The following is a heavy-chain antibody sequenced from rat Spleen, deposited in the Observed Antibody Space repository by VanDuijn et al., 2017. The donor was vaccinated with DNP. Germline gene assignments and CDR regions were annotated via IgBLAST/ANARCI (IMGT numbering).Heavy chain of an antibody. J-gene: IGHJ1*01. V-gene: IGHV5-7*01. CDR2: ISYDGSST. CDR3: ARHYGGYSYYWYFDF. CDR1: GFTFSDYN. D-gene: IGHD1-11*01. Sequence: EVQLVESGGGLVQPGRSLKLSCAASGFTFSDYNMAWVRQAPKKGLEWVATISYDGSSTYYRDSVKGRFTISSDNAKSTLYLQMDSLRSEDTATYYCARHYGGYSYYWYFDFWGPGTMVTVSS.